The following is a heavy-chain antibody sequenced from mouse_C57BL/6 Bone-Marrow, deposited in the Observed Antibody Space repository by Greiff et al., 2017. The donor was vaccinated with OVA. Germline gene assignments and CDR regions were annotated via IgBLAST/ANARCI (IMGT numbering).Heavy chain of an antibody. Sequence: EVKLVESGGGLVQSGRSLRLSCATSGFTFSDFYMEWVRQAPGKGLEWIAASRNKANVYTTEYSASVKGRFIVSRDTSQSILYLQMNALRAEDTAIYYCARDDYYWYFDVWGTGTTVTVSS. CDR2: SRNKANVYTT. CDR1: GFTFSDFY. V-gene: IGHV7-1*01. J-gene: IGHJ1*03. CDR3: ARDDYYWYFDV.